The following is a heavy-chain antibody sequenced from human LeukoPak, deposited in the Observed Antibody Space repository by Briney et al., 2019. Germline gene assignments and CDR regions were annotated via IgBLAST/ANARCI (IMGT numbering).Heavy chain of an antibody. D-gene: IGHD2-8*01. J-gene: IGHJ4*02. CDR3: AKSAYFREYFDY. V-gene: IGHV6-1*01. Sequence: SQTLSLTCAISGDSVSSISATWNWIRQSPSRGLEWLGRTYYRSTWHNDYAASVKSQITINPDTSKNQFFLQLNSVALEDTAVYYCAKSAYFREYFDYWGQGILVTVSS. CDR2: TYYRSTWHN. CDR1: GDSVSSISAT.